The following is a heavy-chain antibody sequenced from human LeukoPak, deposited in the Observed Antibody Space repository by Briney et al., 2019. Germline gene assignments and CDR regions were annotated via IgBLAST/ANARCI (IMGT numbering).Heavy chain of an antibody. CDR3: ARENSGHDAFDI. CDR2: IYYSGST. D-gene: IGHD1-26*01. Sequence: PSETLSLTCTVTGGTISSYYWSWIRQPPGKGLEWIGYIYYSGSTDYNPSLKSRVTISVDTSKNQFSLKLSSVTAADTAVYYCARENSGHDAFDIWGQGTMVTVSS. CDR1: GGTISSYY. V-gene: IGHV4-59*01. J-gene: IGHJ3*02.